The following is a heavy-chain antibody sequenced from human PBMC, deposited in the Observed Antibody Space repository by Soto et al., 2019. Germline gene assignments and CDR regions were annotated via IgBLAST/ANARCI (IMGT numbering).Heavy chain of an antibody. Sequence: SETLSLTCTVSGGSINSGGYCWSWIRQHPGKGLEWIGYIFYSGTTYYNPSLKSRVTISVDTSKNQFSLKLSSVTAADTAVYYCARSVDPWGQGTLVTVSS. CDR2: IFYSGTT. CDR3: ARSVDP. J-gene: IGHJ5*02. CDR1: GGSINSGGYC. V-gene: IGHV4-31*03.